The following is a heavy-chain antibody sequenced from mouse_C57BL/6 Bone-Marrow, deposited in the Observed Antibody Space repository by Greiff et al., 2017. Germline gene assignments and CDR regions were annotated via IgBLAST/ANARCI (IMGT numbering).Heavy chain of an antibody. CDR2: IDPSDSYT. Sequence: QVQLQQPGAELVRPGTSVKLSCKASGYTFTSYWMHWVKQRPGQGLEWIGVIDPSDSYTNYNQKFKGKATLTVDTSSSTAYMQLSSLTSEDYAVYYCAGYAMDYWGQGTSVTVSS. J-gene: IGHJ4*01. CDR3: AGYAMDY. CDR1: GYTFTSYW. V-gene: IGHV1-59*01.